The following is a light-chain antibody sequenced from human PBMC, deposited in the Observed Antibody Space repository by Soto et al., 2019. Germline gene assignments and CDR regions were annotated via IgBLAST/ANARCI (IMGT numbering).Light chain of an antibody. V-gene: IGKV1-9*01. J-gene: IGKJ3*01. Sequence: IQLTQSPSSLSASVGDRVTITCRASQGISSYLAWYQQKPGKAPKLLIYAASTLQSGVPSRFSGSGSGTDFTLTISSLQPEDFATYYCQQLNSYPSTFGPGTNVDIK. CDR3: QQLNSYPST. CDR2: AAS. CDR1: QGISSY.